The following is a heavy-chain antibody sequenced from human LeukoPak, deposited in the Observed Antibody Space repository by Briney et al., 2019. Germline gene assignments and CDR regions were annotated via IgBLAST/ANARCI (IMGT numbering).Heavy chain of an antibody. J-gene: IGHJ3*02. V-gene: IGHV3-23*01. Sequence: PGGSLRLSCAASGFTFRSYAMSWVRQAPGKGLEWVSAISGSGGSTNYADSVKGRFTISRDNAKNTLYLQMNSLRAEDTAVYYCARIAWDAFDIWGQGTMVTVSS. CDR3: ARIAWDAFDI. D-gene: IGHD2-15*01. CDR2: ISGSGGST. CDR1: GFTFRSYA.